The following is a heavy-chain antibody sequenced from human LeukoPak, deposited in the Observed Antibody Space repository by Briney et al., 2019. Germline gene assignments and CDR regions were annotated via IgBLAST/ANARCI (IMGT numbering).Heavy chain of an antibody. CDR1: GSTFNTYW. D-gene: IGHD3-22*01. V-gene: IGHV3-74*01. J-gene: IGHJ4*02. Sequence: GGSLRLSCAASGSTFNTYWIHWVRQAPGKGLVWVSCISSDGSSISYADSVKGRFTISRDNAKNTLYLQMNSLRAEDTAVYYCARGGYHDSSGYYPLDYWGQGTLVTVSS. CDR2: ISSDGSSI. CDR3: ARGGYHDSSGYYPLDY.